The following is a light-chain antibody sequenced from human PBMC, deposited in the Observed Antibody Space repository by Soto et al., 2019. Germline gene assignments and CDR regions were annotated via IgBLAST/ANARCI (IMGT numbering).Light chain of an antibody. CDR2: DAS. Sequence: EIVLTQSPATLSLSPGERATLSCRASQCVSSYLAWYQQKPGQAPRLLIYDASNRATGIPARFSGSGYGTDFTLTISNLEPEDFAVYYCQQRSNWLTFGGGTKVEIK. CDR3: QQRSNWLT. CDR1: QCVSSY. J-gene: IGKJ4*01. V-gene: IGKV3-11*01.